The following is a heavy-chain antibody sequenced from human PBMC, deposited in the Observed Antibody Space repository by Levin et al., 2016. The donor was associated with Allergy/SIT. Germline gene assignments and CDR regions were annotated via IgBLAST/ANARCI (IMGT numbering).Heavy chain of an antibody. CDR2: ISSSSVTK. Sequence: GESLKISCTASGFTFSDYSMNWARQAPGKGLEWISYISSSSVTKYYAESVKGRFTISRDNAKNSLFLQMNSLRAEDTAVYYCATDTYGYFQSWGQGTLVTVSS. D-gene: IGHD2-8*01. CDR3: ATDTYGYFQS. V-gene: IGHV3-48*04. J-gene: IGHJ1*01. CDR1: GFTFSDYS.